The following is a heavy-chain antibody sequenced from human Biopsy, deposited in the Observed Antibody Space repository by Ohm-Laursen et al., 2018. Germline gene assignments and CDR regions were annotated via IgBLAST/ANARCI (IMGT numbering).Heavy chain of an antibody. J-gene: IGHJ4*02. D-gene: IGHD4/OR15-4a*01. CDR3: AEEGNYAANEEY. V-gene: IGHV3-11*01. CDR1: GFTFSDYY. Sequence: SLRLSCAASGFTFSDYYMNWIRQAPGKGLEWVSYISTSGTTRYYGDSVKGRFTISRDNAKKSLYLQMNSLRAEDTAVYFCAEEGNYAANEEYWGQGTLVTVSS. CDR2: ISTSGTTR.